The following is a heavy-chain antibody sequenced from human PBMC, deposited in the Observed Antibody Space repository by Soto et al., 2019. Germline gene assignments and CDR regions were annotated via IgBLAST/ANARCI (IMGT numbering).Heavy chain of an antibody. V-gene: IGHV4-59*01. CDR3: ARVIFGVVITPQPFGFDP. J-gene: IGHJ5*02. CDR1: GGSISSYY. D-gene: IGHD3-3*01. CDR2: IYYSGST. Sequence: QVQLQESGPGLVKPSETLSLTCTVSGGSISSYYWSWIRQPPGKGLEWIGYIYYSGSTNYNPSLKSRVTISVDTSKNQFSLKLSSVTAADTAVYYCARVIFGVVITPQPFGFDPWGQGTLVTVSS.